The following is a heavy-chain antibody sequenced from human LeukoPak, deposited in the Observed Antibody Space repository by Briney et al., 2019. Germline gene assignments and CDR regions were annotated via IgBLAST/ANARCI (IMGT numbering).Heavy chain of an antibody. CDR1: GGSISSYY. D-gene: IGHD1-20*01. CDR3: ARSNWNDVLPLYYYGMDV. Sequence: SETLSLTCTVSGGSISSYYWSWIRQPPGNGLEWIGYIYYSGSTNYNPSLKSRVTISVDTSKNQFSLKLSSVTAADTAVYYCARSNWNDVLPLYYYGMDVWGQGTTVTVSS. CDR2: IYYSGST. J-gene: IGHJ6*02. V-gene: IGHV4-59*12.